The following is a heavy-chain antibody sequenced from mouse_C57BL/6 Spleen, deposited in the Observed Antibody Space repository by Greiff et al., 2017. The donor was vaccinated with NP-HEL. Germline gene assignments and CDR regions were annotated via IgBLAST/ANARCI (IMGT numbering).Heavy chain of an antibody. D-gene: IGHD1-1*01. J-gene: IGHJ2*01. V-gene: IGHV5-6*01. CDR2: ISSGGSYT. Sequence: EVMLVESGGDLVKPGGSLKLSCAASGFTFSSYGMSWVRQTPDKRLEWVATISSGGSYTYYPDSVKGRFTISRDNAKNTLYLQMSSLKSEDTAMYYCARHALDYYGSSDYFDYWGQGTTLTVSS. CDR3: ARHALDYYGSSDYFDY. CDR1: GFTFSSYG.